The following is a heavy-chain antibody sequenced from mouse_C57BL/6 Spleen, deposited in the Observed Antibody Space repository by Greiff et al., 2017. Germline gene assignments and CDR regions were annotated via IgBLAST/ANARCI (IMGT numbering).Heavy chain of an antibody. CDR1: GYTFTDYY. J-gene: IGHJ4*01. V-gene: IGHV1-26*01. D-gene: IGHD1-1*01. CDR3: ARSTITTVAMDY. Sequence: VQLQQSGPEPVKPGASVKISCKASGYTFTDYYMNWVKQSHGKSLEWIGDINPNNGGTSYNQKFKGKATLTVDKSSSTAYMELRSLTSEDSAVYYCARSTITTVAMDYWGQGTSVTVSS. CDR2: INPNNGGT.